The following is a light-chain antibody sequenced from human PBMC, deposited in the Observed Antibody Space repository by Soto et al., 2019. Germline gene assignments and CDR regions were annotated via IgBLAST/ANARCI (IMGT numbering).Light chain of an antibody. CDR2: GAS. Sequence: EIVMTQSPATLSVSPGERVTLSCRASQNIGSNLAWYQQKFGQAPGLLIYGASTRVTGIPARISGSGSGTEFTLTITSLQSEDFGVYHCQQYHNWWTFGQGTKVDFK. J-gene: IGKJ1*01. V-gene: IGKV3-15*01. CDR3: QQYHNWWT. CDR1: QNIGSN.